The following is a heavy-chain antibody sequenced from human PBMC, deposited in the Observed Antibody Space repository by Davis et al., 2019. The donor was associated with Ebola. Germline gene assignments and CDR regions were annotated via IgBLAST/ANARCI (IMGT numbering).Heavy chain of an antibody. V-gene: IGHV3-48*02. J-gene: IGHJ4*02. CDR3: ARGEAL. Sequence: GESLKISCVASGFTFSRYSMNWFRQAPGKGLEWISYISSTSGTIQYADSVKGRFTISRDNAKNSLFLQMTNLRDEDTAVYYCARGEALWGQGSLVTVSS. CDR1: GFTFSRYS. CDR2: ISSTSGTI. D-gene: IGHD1-26*01.